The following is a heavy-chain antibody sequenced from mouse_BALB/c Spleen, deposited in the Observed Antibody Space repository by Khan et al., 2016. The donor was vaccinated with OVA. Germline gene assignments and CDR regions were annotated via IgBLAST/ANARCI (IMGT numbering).Heavy chain of an antibody. CDR3: AINSYIYYFTY. CDR1: GFSLNTYG. CDR2: IRSGGST. D-gene: IGHD2-12*01. V-gene: IGHV2-2*01. Sequence: QVQLQQPGPGLVQPSQSLSITCTVSGFSLNTYGIHWIRQSQGKGLEWLGVIRSGGSTDYNGAFISRLNITKDNSKSQVIFKMNSLQADDTAIYYCAINSYIYYFTYWGQGTLVTVSA. J-gene: IGHJ3*01.